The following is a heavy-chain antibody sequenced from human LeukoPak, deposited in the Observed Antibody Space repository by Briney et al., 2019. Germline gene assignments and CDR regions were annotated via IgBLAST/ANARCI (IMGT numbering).Heavy chain of an antibody. J-gene: IGHJ3*02. CDR2: IKQDGSEK. CDR3: VRIGIPYGFGI. D-gene: IGHD1-1*01. CDR1: GFTFSTYW. V-gene: IGHV3-7*04. Sequence: PGGSLRLSCAASGFTFSTYWMSWVRQAPGKGLEWVANIKQDGSEKYYVDSVKGRFTISKDNPKNLLYLQMNSLRAEDTAVYHCVRIGIPYGFGIWGQGTMVTVSS.